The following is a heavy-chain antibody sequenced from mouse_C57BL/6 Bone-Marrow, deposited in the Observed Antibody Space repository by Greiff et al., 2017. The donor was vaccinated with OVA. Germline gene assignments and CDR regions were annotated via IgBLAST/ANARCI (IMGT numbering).Heavy chain of an antibody. J-gene: IGHJ2*01. CDR1: GYTFTSYG. V-gene: IGHV1-81*01. CDR2: IYPRSGNN. CDR3: ARGGTTGDY. D-gene: IGHD2-12*01. Sequence: VKLVESGAELARPGDSVKLSCKASGYTFTSYGISWVKQRTGQGLEWIGEIYPRSGNNYYNVKFKSKATLTEDKSSSTAYMELRSLTSEDSAVYFCARGGTTGDYWGQGTTLTVSS.